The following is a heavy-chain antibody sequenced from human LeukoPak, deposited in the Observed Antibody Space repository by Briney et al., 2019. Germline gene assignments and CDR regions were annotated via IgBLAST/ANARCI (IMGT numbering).Heavy chain of an antibody. D-gene: IGHD6-13*01. CDR3: ARRAGNSWFFDY. V-gene: IGHV4-4*07. CDR2: IYSSGSA. CDR1: GGSISTYY. Sequence: PSETLSLTCTVSGGSISTYYWKWIRQPAGQGLEWIGHIYSSGSANYNPSLKSRVTMSVDTSKNQFSLRLTSVTAADTAVYYCARRAGNSWFFDYWGRGSLVTVSS. J-gene: IGHJ4*02.